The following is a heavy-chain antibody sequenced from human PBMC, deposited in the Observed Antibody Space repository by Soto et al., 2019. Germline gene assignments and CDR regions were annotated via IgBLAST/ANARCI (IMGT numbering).Heavy chain of an antibody. CDR1: GFTVSSNY. Sequence: GGSLRLSCAASGFTVSSNYMSWVRQAPGKGLEWVSVIYSGGSTYYADSVKGRFTISRDNSKNTLYLQMNSLRAEDTAVYYCARGTGNPPDTVTAGDDAFDIWGQGTMVTVSS. CDR2: IYSGGST. J-gene: IGHJ3*02. CDR3: ARGTGNPPDTVTAGDDAFDI. D-gene: IGHD4-17*01. V-gene: IGHV3-66*01.